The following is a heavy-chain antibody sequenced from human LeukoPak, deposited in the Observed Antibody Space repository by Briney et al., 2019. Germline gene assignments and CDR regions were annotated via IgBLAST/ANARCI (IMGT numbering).Heavy chain of an antibody. D-gene: IGHD4-23*01. CDR1: GGSISSSDYY. CDR3: ARTVGTHRFDY. J-gene: IGHJ4*02. CDR2: IYYNGNT. Sequence: PSETLSLTCTVSGGSISSSDYYWGWLRQPPGERLEWIGTIYYNGNTYYNPSLQSRVIISVDTSKNQFSLKLTSVTAPDTAVYYCARTVGTHRFDYWGQGSLVTVSS. V-gene: IGHV4-39*01.